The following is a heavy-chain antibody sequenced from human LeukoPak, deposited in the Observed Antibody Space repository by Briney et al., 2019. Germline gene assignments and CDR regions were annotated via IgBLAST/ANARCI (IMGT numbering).Heavy chain of an antibody. V-gene: IGHV3-74*01. CDR1: GFTFDDYA. D-gene: IGHD3-3*01. J-gene: IGHJ5*02. Sequence: PGGSLRLSCAASGFTFDDYAMHWVRQAPGKGLVWVSRINSDGSSTSYADSVKGRFTISRDNAKNTLYLQMNSLRAEDTAVYYCARDFWSGSNWFDPWGQGTLVTVSS. CDR3: ARDFWSGSNWFDP. CDR2: INSDGSST.